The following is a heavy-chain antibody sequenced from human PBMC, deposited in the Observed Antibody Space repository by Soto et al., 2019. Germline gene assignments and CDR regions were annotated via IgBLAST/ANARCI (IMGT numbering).Heavy chain of an antibody. CDR1: GFTFSADG. J-gene: IGHJ4*02. CDR2: ISSDGSEK. D-gene: IGHD6-13*01. V-gene: IGHV3-30*18. Sequence: QVQLVESGGGVVQPGRSQRLSCAASGFTFSADGMHWVRQAPGKGLEWVAVISSDGSEKFYAASVKGRFTISRDNSKDTLYLQMNNLRAEDTAVYYCAKDRSSSWYYFENWGQGTLVTVSS. CDR3: AKDRSSSWYYFEN.